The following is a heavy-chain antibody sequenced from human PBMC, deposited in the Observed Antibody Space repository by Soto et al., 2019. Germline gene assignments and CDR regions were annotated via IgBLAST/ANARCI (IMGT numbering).Heavy chain of an antibody. D-gene: IGHD3-22*01. CDR3: ARGKVNYYDSSGYYPFDY. J-gene: IGHJ4*02. V-gene: IGHV4-59*01. CDR2: IYYSGST. Sequence: SETLSLTGTVSGGSISSYYWSWIRQPPGKGLEWIGYIYYSGSTNYNPSLKSRVTISVDTSKNQFSLKLSSVTAADTAVYYCARGKVNYYDSSGYYPFDYWGQGTLVTVSS. CDR1: GGSISSYY.